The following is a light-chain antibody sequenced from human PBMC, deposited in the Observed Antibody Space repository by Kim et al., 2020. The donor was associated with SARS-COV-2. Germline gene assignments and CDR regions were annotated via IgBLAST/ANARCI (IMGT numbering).Light chain of an antibody. CDR1: HSISSW. J-gene: IGKJ1*01. V-gene: IGKV1-5*03. CDR3: QQYNSYSWT. CDR2: KAS. Sequence: DIQMTQSPSTLSASVGDRVTITCRASHSISSWLAWYQQKPGKAPKVLIYKASTLEGGVPSRFSGSGSGTEFTLTISSLQPDDFATYYCQQYNSYSWTFGQGTKVEIK.